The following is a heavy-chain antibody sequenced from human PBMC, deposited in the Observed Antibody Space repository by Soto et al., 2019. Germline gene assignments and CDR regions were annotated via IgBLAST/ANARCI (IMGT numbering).Heavy chain of an antibody. CDR1: GFTFSSYG. V-gene: IGHV3-30*18. D-gene: IGHD2-15*01. Sequence: QVQLVESGGGVVQPGRSLRLSCAASGFTFSSYGMHWVRQAPGKGLEWVAVISYDGSNKYYADSVKGRFTISRDNSKNTLYLPMNSLRAEDTAVYYCAKDGDIVVVVAARYFDYWGQGTLVTVSS. CDR3: AKDGDIVVVVAARYFDY. J-gene: IGHJ4*02. CDR2: ISYDGSNK.